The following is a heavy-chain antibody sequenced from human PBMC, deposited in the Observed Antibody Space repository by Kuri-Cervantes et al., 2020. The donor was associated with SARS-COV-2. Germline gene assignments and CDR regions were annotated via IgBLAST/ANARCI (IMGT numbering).Heavy chain of an antibody. CDR3: ARDFNPLDY. J-gene: IGHJ4*02. CDR2: IHYDGTNT. Sequence: GESLKISCAASGFTFSSHGMHWVRQAPGKGLEWVALIHYDGTNTYYAVSVRGRFTISRDNLNNILYLHMNSLRTEDTAVYYCARDFNPLDYWGQGTLVTVSS. CDR1: GFTFSSHG. V-gene: IGHV3-30*02.